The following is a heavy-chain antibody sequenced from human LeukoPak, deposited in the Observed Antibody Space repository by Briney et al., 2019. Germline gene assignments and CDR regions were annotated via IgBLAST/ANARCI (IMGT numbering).Heavy chain of an antibody. CDR3: ARGRDQELLWFGESGGAEYGMDV. J-gene: IGHJ6*02. CDR1: GGSFSGYY. V-gene: IGHV4-34*01. D-gene: IGHD3-10*01. Sequence: PSETLSLTCAVYGGSFSGYYWSWIRQPPGKGLEWIGEINHSGSTNYNPSLKSRVNISVDTSKNQFSLKLSSVTAADTAVYYCARGRDQELLWFGESGGAEYGMDVWGQGTTVTVSS. CDR2: INHSGST.